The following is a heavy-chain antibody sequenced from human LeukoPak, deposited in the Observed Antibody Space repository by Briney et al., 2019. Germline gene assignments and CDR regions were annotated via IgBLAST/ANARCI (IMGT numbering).Heavy chain of an antibody. D-gene: IGHD3-22*01. CDR1: GYTLTELS. Sequence: ASVKVSCKVSGYTLTELSMHWVRQAPGKGLEWMGGFDPEDGETVYAQKCQGRATMTEDTSTDTAYMELSSLRSEDTAVYYCATESYYDSSGYYFDYWGQGTLVTVSS. CDR2: FDPEDGET. V-gene: IGHV1-24*01. CDR3: ATESYYDSSGYYFDY. J-gene: IGHJ4*02.